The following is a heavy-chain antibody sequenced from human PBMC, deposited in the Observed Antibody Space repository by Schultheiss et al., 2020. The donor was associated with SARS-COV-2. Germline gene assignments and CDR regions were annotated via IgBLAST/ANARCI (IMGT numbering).Heavy chain of an antibody. Sequence: GGSLRLSCAASGFTFSNAWMSWVRQAPGKGLEWVSAISGSGGSTYYADSVKGRFTISRDNAKNSLYLQMNSLRAEDTAVYYCAREVSGSYSIWGQGTMVTVSS. CDR3: AREVSGSYSI. J-gene: IGHJ3*02. CDR2: ISGSGGST. V-gene: IGHV3-11*04. D-gene: IGHD1-26*01. CDR1: GFTFSNAW.